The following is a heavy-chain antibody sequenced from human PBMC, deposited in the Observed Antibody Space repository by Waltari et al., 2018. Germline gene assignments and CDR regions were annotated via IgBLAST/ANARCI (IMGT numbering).Heavy chain of an antibody. J-gene: IGHJ4*02. Sequence: QVQLVQSGAEVTKPGASVKVSCKSSGYTSTSYDFHWVRQATGQGLEWMGWINPQRGNTGYAQKSQVRVTMTRNTSISTAYMELSSLRSEDTAFYYCAIRSIFADYWGQGTLVTVSS. CDR1: GYTSTSYD. V-gene: IGHV1-8*01. CDR3: AIRSIFADY. CDR2: INPQRGNT. D-gene: IGHD3-3*01.